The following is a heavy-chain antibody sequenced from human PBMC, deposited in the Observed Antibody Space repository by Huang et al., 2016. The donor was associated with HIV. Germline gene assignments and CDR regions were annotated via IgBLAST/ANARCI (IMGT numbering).Heavy chain of an antibody. Sequence: QVQLVQSGAEVKKPGASVKVSCKASGYTFSSFGISWVRQAPGQGLEWVGWSSVYNGNTKLAQKFQGRLTMTTDTSTSTAYMELRSLRSDDTAVYYCARGGGIQLWLLGYYYMDVWGNGTTVTVSS. V-gene: IGHV1-18*01. CDR2: SSVYNGNT. CDR3: ARGGGIQLWLLGYYYMDV. J-gene: IGHJ6*03. CDR1: GYTFSSFG. D-gene: IGHD5-18*01.